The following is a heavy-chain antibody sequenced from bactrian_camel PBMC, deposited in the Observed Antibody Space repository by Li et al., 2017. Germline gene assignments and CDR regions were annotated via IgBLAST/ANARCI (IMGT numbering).Heavy chain of an antibody. Sequence: VQLVESGGGSVQTGGSLRLSCAASGSTHRLGTMGWFRQVPGKEREGVAHISPRASTTYYADSVKGRFTISRDNAKNALYLEMNSLKPEDTAMYYCAADLGWCGSAPLQRTFRNWGQGTQVTVS. CDR2: ISPRASTT. CDR3: AADLGWCGSAPLQRTFRN. V-gene: IGHV3S31*01. D-gene: IGHD6*01. CDR1: GSTHRLGT. J-gene: IGHJ4*01.